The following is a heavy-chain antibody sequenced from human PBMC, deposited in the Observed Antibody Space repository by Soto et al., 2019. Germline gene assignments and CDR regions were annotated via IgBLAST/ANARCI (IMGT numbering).Heavy chain of an antibody. Sequence: VQLVESGGGLVKPGGSLRLSCFTSGFTFKDYYMGWIRQAPGKELEWLSYSSSSGDAIYYEDSVKGRFTTSRDKTKNSLMMEMNSLSVDDSAVYYCARGSRQRFLEWLLFDYWGQGALVTVS. J-gene: IGHJ4*02. D-gene: IGHD3-3*01. CDR1: GFTFKDYY. CDR3: ARGSRQRFLEWLLFDY. CDR2: SSSSGDAI. V-gene: IGHV3-11*01.